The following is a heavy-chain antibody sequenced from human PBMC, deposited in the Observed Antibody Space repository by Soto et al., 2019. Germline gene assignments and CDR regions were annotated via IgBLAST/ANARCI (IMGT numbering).Heavy chain of an antibody. Sequence: ASVKVSCKASGYTFTNYGISWVRQAPGQGLEWMGWISAYNGNINYAQKFQGRVTITADESTSTAYMELSSLRSEDTAVYYCASLRDSCSYYYYYGMDVWGQGTTVTVS. CDR3: ASLRDSCSYYYYYGMDV. D-gene: IGHD2-2*01. CDR1: GYTFTNYG. V-gene: IGHV1-18*01. CDR2: ISAYNGNI. J-gene: IGHJ6*02.